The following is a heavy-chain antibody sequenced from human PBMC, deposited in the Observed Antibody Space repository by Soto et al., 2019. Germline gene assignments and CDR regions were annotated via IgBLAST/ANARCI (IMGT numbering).Heavy chain of an antibody. D-gene: IGHD3-10*02. V-gene: IGHV4-30-4*01. Sequence: SETLSLTCTVSGGSISSGDYYWSWIRQPPGKGLEWIGYIYYSGSTFYNPSLKNRVTISLDTSKIQFSLKLSSVTAADTAMYYCARHYLRGRPIARAAHFRGQAPL. CDR3: ARHYLRGRPIARAAHF. J-gene: IGHJ4*02. CDR1: GGSISSGDYY. CDR2: IYYSGST.